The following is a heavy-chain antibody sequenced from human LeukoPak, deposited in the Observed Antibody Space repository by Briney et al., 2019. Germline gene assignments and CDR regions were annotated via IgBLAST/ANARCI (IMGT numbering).Heavy chain of an antibody. V-gene: IGHV1-2*02. CDR1: GYTFTGYY. CDR2: INPNSGGT. J-gene: IGHJ3*02. CDR3: ARDRYCSSTSCYAFDI. Sequence: ASVKFSCKASGYTFTGYYMHCVRQAPGQGLEWMGWINPNSGGTNYAQKFQGRVTMTRDTSISTAYMELSRLRSDDTAVYYCARDRYCSSTSCYAFDIWGQGTMVTVSS. D-gene: IGHD2-2*01.